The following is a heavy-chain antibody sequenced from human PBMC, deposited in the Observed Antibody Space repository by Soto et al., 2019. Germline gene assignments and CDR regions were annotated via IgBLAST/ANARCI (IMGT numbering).Heavy chain of an antibody. CDR1: GYTFTSYG. V-gene: IGHV1-18*01. CDR3: ARKRITIFGVVTRAFDI. CDR2: ISAYNGNT. J-gene: IGHJ3*02. Sequence: AAVKVSCKASGYTFTSYGISWVRQAPGQGLEWMGWISAYNGNTNYAQKLQGRVTMTTDTSTSTAYMELRSLRSDDTAVYYCARKRITIFGVVTRAFDIWGQGTLVTVSS. D-gene: IGHD3-3*01.